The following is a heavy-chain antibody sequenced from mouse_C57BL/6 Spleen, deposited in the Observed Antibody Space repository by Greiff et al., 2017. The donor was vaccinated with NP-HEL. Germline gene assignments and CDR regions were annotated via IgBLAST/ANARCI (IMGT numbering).Heavy chain of an antibody. CDR3: ARSGAYYYGSSPFDY. CDR1: GYAFSSSW. D-gene: IGHD1-1*01. CDR2: IYPGDGDT. Sequence: QVQLQQSGPELVKPGASVKISCKASGYAFSSSWLNWVKQRPGKGLEWIGRIYPGDGDTNYNGKFKGKATLTADKSSSTAYMQLSSLTSEDSAVYFGARSGAYYYGSSPFDYWGQGTTLTVSS. V-gene: IGHV1-82*01. J-gene: IGHJ2*01.